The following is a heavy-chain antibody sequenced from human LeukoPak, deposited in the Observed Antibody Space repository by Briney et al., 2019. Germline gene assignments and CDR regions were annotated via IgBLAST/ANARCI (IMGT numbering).Heavy chain of an antibody. J-gene: IGHJ4*02. V-gene: IGHV4-59*08. Sequence: PSETLSLTCTVSGGSISSYYWSWIRQPPGKGLEWIGYIYYSGSTNYNPSLKSRVTISVDTSKNQFSLKLSSVTAADTAVYYCARLSRYSSGWYGGSDYWGQGTLVTVSS. D-gene: IGHD6-19*01. CDR1: GGSISSYY. CDR3: ARLSRYSSGWYGGSDY. CDR2: IYYSGST.